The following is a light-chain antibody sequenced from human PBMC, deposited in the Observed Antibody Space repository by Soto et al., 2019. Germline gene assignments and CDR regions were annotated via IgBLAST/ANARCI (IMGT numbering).Light chain of an antibody. CDR3: QQYDTYAGT. J-gene: IGKJ3*01. V-gene: IGKV1-5*03. CDR1: QIINTW. CDR2: RAS. Sequence: DIQMTQSPSSLSASVGDRVTITCRASQIINTWLAWYQQKPGKAPKLLIYRASNLVNGVPSRFSGSGSGTEFTLTISSLQPDEFSIYYCQQYDTYAGTFGPGTKVDL.